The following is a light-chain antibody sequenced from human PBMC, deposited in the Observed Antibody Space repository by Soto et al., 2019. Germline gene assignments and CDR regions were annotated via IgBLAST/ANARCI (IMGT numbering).Light chain of an antibody. V-gene: IGLV1-47*01. CDR3: AAWDDSLSGRVV. Sequence: QPVLTQPPSASGTPGQRVTISCSGSSSNIGSNYVYWYQQLPGTAPKLLIYRNNQRPSGVPDRFSGSKSGTSASLAISGLRSEDEAEYYCAAWDDSLSGRVVFGGGTKLTVL. CDR2: RNN. J-gene: IGLJ2*01. CDR1: SSNIGSNY.